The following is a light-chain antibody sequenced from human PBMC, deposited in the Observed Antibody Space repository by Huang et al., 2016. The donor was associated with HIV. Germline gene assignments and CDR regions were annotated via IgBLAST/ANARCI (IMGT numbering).Light chain of an antibody. J-gene: IGKJ1*01. CDR3: QQYHRRRWT. Sequence: GDRVTITCRASQDIRNSLAWYQQKPGKGPKLLLYAASKLESGVPSRFSGGGSGTGYTLTISSLQPEDSATYYCQQYHRRRWTFGQGTKVEIK. CDR2: AAS. V-gene: IGKV1-NL1*01. CDR1: QDIRNS.